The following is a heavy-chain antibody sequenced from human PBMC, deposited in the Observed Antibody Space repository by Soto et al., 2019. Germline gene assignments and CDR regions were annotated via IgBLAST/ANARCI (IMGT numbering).Heavy chain of an antibody. Sequence: EVQLVESGGGLVQPGGSLRLSCAASGFTFNTYSMNWVRQAPGKGLEWISYISSSSSTIYYADSVKGRFTISRDNGKKSLYLQMNTLRAEDSAVSYCARDLSLNWFDSWRQGTLVTVSS. CDR1: GFTFNTYS. J-gene: IGHJ5*01. V-gene: IGHV3-48*01. CDR2: ISSSSSTI. CDR3: ARDLSLNWFDS.